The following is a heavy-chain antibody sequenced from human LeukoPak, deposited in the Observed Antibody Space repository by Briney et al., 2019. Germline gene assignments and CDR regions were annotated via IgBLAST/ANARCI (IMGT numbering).Heavy chain of an antibody. D-gene: IGHD6-19*01. V-gene: IGHV4-39*07. Sequence: PSETLSLTCTVSGGSISSSSYYWGWIRQPPGKGLEWIGSIYYSGSTYYNPSLKSRVTISVDTSKNQFSLKLSSVTAADTAVYYCARGRRTRIAVAGYNWFDPWGQGTLVTVSS. J-gene: IGHJ5*02. CDR3: ARGRRTRIAVAGYNWFDP. CDR1: GGSISSSSYY. CDR2: IYYSGST.